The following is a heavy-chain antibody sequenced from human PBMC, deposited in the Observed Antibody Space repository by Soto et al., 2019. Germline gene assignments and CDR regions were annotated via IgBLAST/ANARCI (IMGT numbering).Heavy chain of an antibody. J-gene: IGHJ4*02. D-gene: IGHD5-18*01. CDR2: INSDGSST. CDR3: ARKRWGIQLYYDLAY. CDR1: GFTFSSYL. Sequence: GGSLRLSCAASGFTFSSYLMHWVRQAAGRGLVWVSRINSDGSSTSYADSVKGRFTISRDHDKNTLYLQMNSLRAEDTAVYYCARKRWGIQLYYDLAYWRQGT. V-gene: IGHV3-74*01.